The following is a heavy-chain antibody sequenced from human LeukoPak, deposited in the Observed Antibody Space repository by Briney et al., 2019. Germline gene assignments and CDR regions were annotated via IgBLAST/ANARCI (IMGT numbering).Heavy chain of an antibody. V-gene: IGHV1-8*01. J-gene: IGHJ4*02. D-gene: IGHD1-7*01. Sequence: GASVKVSCKASGYTFTSYDINWVRQATGQGLEWMGWMNPNSGNTGYAQKFQGRVTMTRNTSISTAYMELSSLRSEDTAVYYCAVPPGGSGGWNYGQFDYWGQGTLVTVSS. CDR3: AVPPGGSGGWNYGQFDY. CDR1: GYTFTSYD. CDR2: MNPNSGNT.